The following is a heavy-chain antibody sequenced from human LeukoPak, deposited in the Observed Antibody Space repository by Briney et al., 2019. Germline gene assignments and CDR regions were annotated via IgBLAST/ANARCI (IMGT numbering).Heavy chain of an antibody. D-gene: IGHD1-26*01. Sequence: SETLSLTCTVSAYSISSSSYYWGWIRQPPGKGLEWIGSIYYSGSTYYNPSLKSRVTISVDTSKNQFSLKLSSVTAADTAVYYCARHKVAALNWFDPWGQGTLVTVSS. CDR1: AYSISSSSYY. CDR3: ARHKVAALNWFDP. V-gene: IGHV4-39*01. CDR2: IYYSGST. J-gene: IGHJ5*02.